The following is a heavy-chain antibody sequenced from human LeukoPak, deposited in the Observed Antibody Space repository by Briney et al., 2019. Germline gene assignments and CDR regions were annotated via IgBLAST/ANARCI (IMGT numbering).Heavy chain of an antibody. CDR1: GGSFSGYY. Sequence: SETLSLTCAVYGGSFSGYYWSWIRQPPGKGLEWIGEINHSGSTNYNPSPKSRVTISVGTSKNQFSLKLSSVTAADTAVYYCAREKDYYDSSGYYSHFDYWGQGTLVTVSS. CDR3: AREKDYYDSSGYYSHFDY. CDR2: INHSGST. V-gene: IGHV4-34*01. D-gene: IGHD3-22*01. J-gene: IGHJ4*02.